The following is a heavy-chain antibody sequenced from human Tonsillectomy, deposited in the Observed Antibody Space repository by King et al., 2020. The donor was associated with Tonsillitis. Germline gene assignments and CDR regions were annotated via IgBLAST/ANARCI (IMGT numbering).Heavy chain of an antibody. CDR1: GFTFSSYW. J-gene: IGHJ4*02. CDR3: ARDQNPRDGYNSLGY. D-gene: IGHD5-24*01. Sequence: VQLVESGGGLVQPGGSLRLSCAASGFTFSSYWMSWVRQAPGKGLEGGANIKQDGSEKNCVDSVKGRFTISRDNAKNSLYLQMNSLRAEDTAVYYCARDQNPRDGYNSLGYWGQGTLVTVSS. CDR2: IKQDGSEK. V-gene: IGHV3-7*04.